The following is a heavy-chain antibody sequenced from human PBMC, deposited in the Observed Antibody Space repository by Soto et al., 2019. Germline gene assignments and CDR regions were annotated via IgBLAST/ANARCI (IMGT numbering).Heavy chain of an antibody. D-gene: IGHD6-19*01. CDR1: GGSISSGGYS. CDR2: IYHSGST. Sequence: QLQLQESGSGLVKPSQTLSLTCAVSGGSISSGGYSWSWIRQPPGKGLEWIGYIYHSGSTYYNPSLKSRVTISVDRSKNQFSLTLISVTAADTAVYSCARAGGLGAVAVDYWGQGTLVTVSS. CDR3: ARAGGLGAVAVDY. J-gene: IGHJ4*02. V-gene: IGHV4-30-2*01.